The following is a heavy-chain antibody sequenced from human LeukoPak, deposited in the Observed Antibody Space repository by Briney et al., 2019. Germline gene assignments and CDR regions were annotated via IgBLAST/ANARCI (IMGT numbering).Heavy chain of an antibody. V-gene: IGHV3-30*02. CDR1: GFTFSSYG. D-gene: IGHD4-17*01. J-gene: IGHJ4*02. CDR2: IRYDGSNK. CDR3: AKRGAGDYDYGDYFDY. Sequence: PGGSLRLSCAASGFTFSSYGMHWVRQAPGKGLEWVAFIRYDGSNKYYADSVKGRFTISRDNSKNTLYLQMNSLRAEDTAVYYCAKRGAGDYDYGDYFDYWGQGTLVTVSS.